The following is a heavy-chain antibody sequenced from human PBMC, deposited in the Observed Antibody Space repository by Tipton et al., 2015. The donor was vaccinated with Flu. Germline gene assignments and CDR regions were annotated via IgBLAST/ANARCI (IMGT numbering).Heavy chain of an antibody. CDR1: GGSIASISHY. CDR3: ARDGLSAGMDV. V-gene: IGHV4-39*07. Sequence: TLSLTCTVSGGSIASISHYWGWIRQSPEKGLEWIGSVIQTGGTDYNPPLKSRVTILIDTSKNQFSLHLYSVTGADTAVYYCARDGLSAGMDVWGQGTTVTVSS. CDR2: VIQTGGT. D-gene: IGHD3/OR15-3a*01. J-gene: IGHJ6*02.